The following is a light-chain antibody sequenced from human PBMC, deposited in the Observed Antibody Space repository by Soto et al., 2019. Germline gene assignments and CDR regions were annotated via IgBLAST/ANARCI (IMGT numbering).Light chain of an antibody. CDR1: QSVSSN. J-gene: IGKJ5*01. V-gene: IGKV3D-15*01. CDR3: QHYDNWPIT. Sequence: EIVMTQSPATLSGSPGKRATLSCRASQSVSSNLAWYQQKPGQAPRLLIYGASTRASGIPARFSGSGSGTEFTLTISSLQSEDFAVYYCQHYDNWPITFGQGTRLEIK. CDR2: GAS.